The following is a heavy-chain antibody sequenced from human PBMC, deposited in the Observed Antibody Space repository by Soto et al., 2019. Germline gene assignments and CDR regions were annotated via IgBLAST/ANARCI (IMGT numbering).Heavy chain of an antibody. Sequence: EVQLVESGGGLIQPGGSLRLSCAVSGFSVSNTYMSWVRQAPGKGLEWISVIYRGRATYYADSVKGRFTISRDDSRNTVYLQMNSLTTEDTAVYFCARDRSDSSRADSFDIWGQGTMVTGSS. D-gene: IGHD6-25*01. CDR3: ARDRSDSSRADSFDI. J-gene: IGHJ3*02. CDR1: GFSVSNTY. V-gene: IGHV3-53*01. CDR2: IYRGRAT.